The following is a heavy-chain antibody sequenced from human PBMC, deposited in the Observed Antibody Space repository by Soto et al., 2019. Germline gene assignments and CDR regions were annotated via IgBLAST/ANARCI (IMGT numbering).Heavy chain of an antibody. CDR1: GGSFSGYY. CDR3: ARGGPRIEARPRSWFDP. CDR2: INHSGST. J-gene: IGHJ5*02. V-gene: IGHV4-34*01. Sequence: QVQLQQWGAGLLKPSETLSLTCAVYGGSFSGYYWSWIRQPPGKGLEWIGEINHSGSTNYNPSLKSRVTISVDMSNHPFSLKLSSVAAADTAVSSCARGGPRIEARPRSWFDPWGQGTLVTVSS. D-gene: IGHD6-6*01.